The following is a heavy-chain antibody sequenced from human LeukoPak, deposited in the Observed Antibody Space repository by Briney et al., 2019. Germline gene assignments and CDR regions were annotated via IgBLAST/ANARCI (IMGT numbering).Heavy chain of an antibody. J-gene: IGHJ6*02. CDR2: ISSSSSYI. V-gene: IGHV3-21*01. CDR3: ASLGSSKVATYYYGMDV. CDR1: GFTFSSYS. Sequence: GGSLRLSCAASGFTFSSYSMNWARQAPGKGLEWVSSISSSSSYIYYADSVKGRFTISRDNAKNSLYLQMNSLRAEDTAVYYCASLGSSKVATYYYGMDVWGQGTTVTVSS. D-gene: IGHD5-12*01.